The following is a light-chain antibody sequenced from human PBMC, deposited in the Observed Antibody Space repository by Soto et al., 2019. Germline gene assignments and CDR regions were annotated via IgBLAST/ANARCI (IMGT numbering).Light chain of an antibody. CDR1: QGFSRY. Sequence: DIQMSQSPSTLPASVGDRVPIACRAGQGFSRYLAWYQHKPGKAPRRLMYAASNLQSGAPSRFSGSGSGTEFTLTISSLQPEDFAPYYCQQLKSYPQTFGQGTKVDI. V-gene: IGKV1-9*01. CDR2: AAS. J-gene: IGKJ1*01. CDR3: QQLKSYPQT.